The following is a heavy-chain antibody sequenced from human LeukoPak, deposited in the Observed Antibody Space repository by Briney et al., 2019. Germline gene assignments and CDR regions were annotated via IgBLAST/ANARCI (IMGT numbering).Heavy chain of an antibody. J-gene: IGHJ3*02. V-gene: IGHV3-48*03. Sequence: GGSPRLSCAASGFIFSAYEMNWVRQAPGKGLEWVSYISDSGTTMFYADSVKGRFTISRDNAKNSLYLQMNTLRAEDTAVYYCARDRSMVRGVIVWALDAFDIWGQGTMVTVSS. CDR2: ISDSGTTM. CDR1: GFIFSAYE. CDR3: ARDRSMVRGVIVWALDAFDI. D-gene: IGHD3-10*01.